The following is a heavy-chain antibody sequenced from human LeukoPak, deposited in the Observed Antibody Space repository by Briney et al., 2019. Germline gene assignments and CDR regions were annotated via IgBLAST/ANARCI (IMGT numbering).Heavy chain of an antibody. CDR2: INAGNGNT. Sequence: ASVKVSCKASGYTFTSYAMHWVRQAPGQRLEWMGWINAGNGNTKYSQKFQGRVTITRDTSASTAYMELSSLRSEDTAVYYCARDLPPLWFGDLGSGYKYGPPGYWGQGTLVTVSS. CDR1: GYTFTSYA. D-gene: IGHD3-10*01. CDR3: ARDLPPLWFGDLGSGYKYGPPGY. V-gene: IGHV1-3*01. J-gene: IGHJ4*02.